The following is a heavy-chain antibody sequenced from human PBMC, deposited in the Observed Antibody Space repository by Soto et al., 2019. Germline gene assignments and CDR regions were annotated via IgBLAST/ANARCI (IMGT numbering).Heavy chain of an antibody. D-gene: IGHD5-12*01. V-gene: IGHV1-8*01. CDR3: ARGRGWLQLLYYFDY. CDR1: GYTFTSYD. Sequence: ASVKVSCKPSGYTFTSYDINWVRQATVQGEEWMGWMNPKSGSTGYAQQFQGRVTMKRNTPIRAAYMELSSLRSEDTAGYYCARGRGWLQLLYYFDYWGQGTLVTVSS. J-gene: IGHJ4*02. CDR2: MNPKSGST.